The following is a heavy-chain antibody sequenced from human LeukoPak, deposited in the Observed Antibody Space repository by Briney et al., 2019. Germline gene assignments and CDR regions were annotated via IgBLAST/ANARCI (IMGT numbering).Heavy chain of an antibody. CDR3: AREAGRLDY. V-gene: IGHV4-59*12. CDR1: GGSISSYY. CDR2: IYYSGST. J-gene: IGHJ4*02. Sequence: SETLSLTCAVSGGSISSYYWSWIRQPPGKGLEWIGYIYYSGSTNYNPSLKSRVTMSVDTSKNQFSLKLSSVTAADTAVYYCAREAGRLDYWGQGTLVTVSS.